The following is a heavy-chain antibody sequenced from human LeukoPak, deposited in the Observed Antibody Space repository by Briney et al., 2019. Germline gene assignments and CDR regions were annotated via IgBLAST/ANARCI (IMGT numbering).Heavy chain of an antibody. V-gene: IGHV1-8*01. D-gene: IGHD6-19*01. CDR1: GYTFTSYD. CDR2: INPNSGYT. CDR3: ARPIAVAAMTLDY. Sequence: ASVKVSCKASGYTFTSYDINWVRQAPGQGLEWMGWINPNSGYTDYAQKFQGRVTTTRNTSISTAYLELSSLRAEDTAVYYCARPIAVAAMTLDYWGQGTLVTVSS. J-gene: IGHJ4*02.